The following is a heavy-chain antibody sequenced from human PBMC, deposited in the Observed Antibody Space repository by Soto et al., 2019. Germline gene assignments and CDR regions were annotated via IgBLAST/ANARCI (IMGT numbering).Heavy chain of an antibody. D-gene: IGHD3-9*01. CDR3: ARGVEVLRYFDWLFSYYYGMDV. Sequence: DSVKVSCKASGYTFTGYYMHWVLQAPGQGLEWMGWINPNSGGTNYAQKFQGWVTMTRDTSISTAYMELSRLRSDDTAVYYCARGVEVLRYFDWLFSYYYGMDVWGQGTTVTVSS. V-gene: IGHV1-2*04. CDR1: GYTFTGYY. CDR2: INPNSGGT. J-gene: IGHJ6*02.